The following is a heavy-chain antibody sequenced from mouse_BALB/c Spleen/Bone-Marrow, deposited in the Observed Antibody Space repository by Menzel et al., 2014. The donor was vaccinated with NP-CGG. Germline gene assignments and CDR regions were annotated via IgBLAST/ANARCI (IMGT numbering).Heavy chain of an antibody. V-gene: IGHV1-9*01. CDR3: ASRYDTMDY. J-gene: IGHJ4*01. CDR2: ILPGSGSI. CDR1: GYTFSSYW. Sequence: QVQLQQSGAELMEPGASVKISCKATGYTFSSYWIEWVKQRPGHGLEWIGEILPGSGSIKCNEKFKGKATFTEDTSSNTAYMQLSSLTSEDSAVYYCASRYDTMDYWGQGTSVTVSS.